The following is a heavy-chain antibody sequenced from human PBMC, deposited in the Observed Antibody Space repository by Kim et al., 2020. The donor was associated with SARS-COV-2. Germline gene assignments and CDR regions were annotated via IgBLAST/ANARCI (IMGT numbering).Heavy chain of an antibody. CDR1: GYTFTIYA. Sequence: ASVKVSCKASGYTFTIYAMNWVRQAPGQGLEWMGWINTNTGNPTYAQGFTGRFVFSLDTSVSTAYLQISSLKAEDTAVYYCARWGIAAAGYYYYYGMDVWGQGTTVTV. D-gene: IGHD6-13*01. CDR3: ARWGIAAAGYYYYYGMDV. V-gene: IGHV7-4-1*02. J-gene: IGHJ6*02. CDR2: INTNTGNP.